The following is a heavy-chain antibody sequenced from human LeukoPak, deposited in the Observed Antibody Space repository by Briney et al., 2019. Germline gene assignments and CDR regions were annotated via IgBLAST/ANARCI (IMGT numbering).Heavy chain of an antibody. V-gene: IGHV3-48*03. J-gene: IGHJ4*02. CDR1: GFTFSSYE. CDR2: ISISGSTI. CDR3: VRGSGGDS. D-gene: IGHD3-3*01. Sequence: GGSLRLSCAASGFTFSSYEMNWVRQAPGKELEWLSYISISGSTIYYADSVKGRFTISRDNAKNSLYLQMNSLRAEDTAVYYCVRGSGGDSWGQGTLVTVSS.